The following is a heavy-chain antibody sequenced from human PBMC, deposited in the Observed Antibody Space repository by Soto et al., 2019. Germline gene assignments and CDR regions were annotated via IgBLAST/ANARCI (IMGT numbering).Heavy chain of an antibody. Sequence: QVQLVQSGAEVKKPGASVKVSCKASGYSFSTYDINWVRQAAGQGLEWMGWVNPKSGNTDYAQRCRGRVTMTSNPSISTAYMELSGLTTEDTDVYECARPYCDSTSCYTVWFDPWGQGTLVTVSS. CDR3: ARPYCDSTSCYTVWFDP. CDR2: VNPKSGNT. J-gene: IGHJ5*02. D-gene: IGHD2-2*02. V-gene: IGHV1-8*01. CDR1: GYSFSTYD.